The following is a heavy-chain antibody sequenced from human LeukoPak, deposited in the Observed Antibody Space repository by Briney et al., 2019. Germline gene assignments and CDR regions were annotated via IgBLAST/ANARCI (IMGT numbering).Heavy chain of an antibody. CDR1: GFTVSSNY. D-gene: IGHD2-15*01. CDR3: ARYGYCSGGSCYYYYYGMDV. J-gene: IGHJ6*02. CDR2: IYSGGST. Sequence: PGGSLRLSCAASGFTVSSNYMSWVRQAPGKGLEWVSVIYSGGSTYYADSVKGRFTISRDNPKNTLYLQMNSLRAEDTAVYYCARYGYCSGGSCYYYYYGMDVWGQGTTVTVSS. V-gene: IGHV3-53*01.